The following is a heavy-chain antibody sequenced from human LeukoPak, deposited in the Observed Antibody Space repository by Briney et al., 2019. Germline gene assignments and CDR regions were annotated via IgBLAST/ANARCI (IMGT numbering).Heavy chain of an antibody. Sequence: PGGSLRLSCTASGFTFGDYAMSWVRRAPGKGLEWVGFIRSKAYGGTTEYAASVKGRFTISRDDSKSIAYLQMNSLKTEDTAVYYCTRKGVYGSGSPDYWGQGTLVTVSS. CDR1: GFTFGDYA. V-gene: IGHV3-49*04. J-gene: IGHJ4*02. CDR2: IRSKAYGGTT. CDR3: TRKGVYGSGSPDY. D-gene: IGHD3-10*01.